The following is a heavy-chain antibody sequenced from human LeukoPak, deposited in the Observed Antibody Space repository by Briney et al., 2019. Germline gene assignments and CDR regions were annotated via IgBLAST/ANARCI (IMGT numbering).Heavy chain of an antibody. CDR2: INLSGGST. V-gene: IGHV1-46*01. CDR3: ARTGGNYWYFDL. Sequence: ASVKVSCKASGYTFTGYYIHWVRQAPGQGLEWMGIINLSGGSTSYAQKFQGRVTMTRDTSTSTVYMELSSLRSEDTAVYYCARTGGNYWYFDLWGRGTLVTVSS. D-gene: IGHD4-23*01. CDR1: GYTFTGYY. J-gene: IGHJ2*01.